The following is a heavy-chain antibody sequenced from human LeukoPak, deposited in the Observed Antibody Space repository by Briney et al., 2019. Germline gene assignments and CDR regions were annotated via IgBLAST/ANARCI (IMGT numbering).Heavy chain of an antibody. CDR1: GFTFSSYW. D-gene: IGHD3-10*01. CDR3: ARGDSGSYGDAFDI. CDR2: IKQDGSEK. V-gene: IGHV3-7*05. Sequence: PGGSLRLSCAASGFTFSSYWMSWVRQAPGKGLEWVANIKQDGSEKYYVDSVKGRFTISRDNAKNSLYLQMNSLRAEDTAVYYCARGDSGSYGDAFDIWGQGTMVTVSS. J-gene: IGHJ3*02.